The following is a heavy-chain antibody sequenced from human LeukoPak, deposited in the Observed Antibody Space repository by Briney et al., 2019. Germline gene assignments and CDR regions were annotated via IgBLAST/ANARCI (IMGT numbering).Heavy chain of an antibody. CDR1: GFTVRSNY. CDR2: IYNGGST. CDR3: ARGGYSGGWRYFDY. J-gene: IGHJ4*02. Sequence: GGSLRLSCAASGFTVRSNYMSWVRQAPGKGLEWVSVIYNGGSTFYTDSVKGRFTISRDNSKNMLYLQMNSLRAEDTAVYYCARGGYSGGWRYFDYWGQGTLVTVSS. D-gene: IGHD3-10*01. V-gene: IGHV3-66*01.